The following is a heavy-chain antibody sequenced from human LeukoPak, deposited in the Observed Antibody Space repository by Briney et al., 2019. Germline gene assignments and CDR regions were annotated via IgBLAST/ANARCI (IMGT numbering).Heavy chain of an antibody. J-gene: IGHJ4*02. CDR1: GFTFSSYW. Sequence: PGGSLRLSCAASGFTFSSYWMSWVRQAPGKGLEWVSSISSSSSYIYYADSVKGRFTISRDNAKNSLYLQMNSLRAEDTAVYYCARDNRRFLYGSGSPYFDYWGQGTLVTVSS. CDR3: ARDNRRFLYGSGSPYFDY. CDR2: ISSSSSYI. D-gene: IGHD3-10*01. V-gene: IGHV3-21*01.